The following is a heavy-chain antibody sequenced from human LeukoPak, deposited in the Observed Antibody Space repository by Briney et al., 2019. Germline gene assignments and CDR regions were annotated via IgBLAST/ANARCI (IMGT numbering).Heavy chain of an antibody. J-gene: IGHJ4*02. V-gene: IGHV3-7*03. Sequence: GGSLRLSCAASGFTFSSYWMSWVRQAPGKGLEWVANIKQDGSEKYYVDSVKGRFTISRDNAKKSLYLQMNSLRAEDTAVYYCARVCSSTSCYTKGFVDYWGQGTLVTVSS. CDR1: GFTFSSYW. D-gene: IGHD2-2*02. CDR3: ARVCSSTSCYTKGFVDY. CDR2: IKQDGSEK.